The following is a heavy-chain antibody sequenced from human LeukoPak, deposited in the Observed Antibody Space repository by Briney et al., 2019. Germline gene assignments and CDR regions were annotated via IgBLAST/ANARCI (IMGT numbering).Heavy chain of an antibody. CDR1: GFTFSSYA. V-gene: IGHV3-23*01. D-gene: IGHD6-13*01. J-gene: IGHJ4*02. CDR3: ANGAAAGTPTIGDY. Sequence: GSLRLSCAASGFTFSSYAMSWVRQAPGKGLEWVSAISGSGGSTYYADSVRGRFTISRDNFKNTLYLQMNSLRTEDTAVYYCANGAAAGTPTIGDYWGQGTLVTVSS. CDR2: ISGSGGST.